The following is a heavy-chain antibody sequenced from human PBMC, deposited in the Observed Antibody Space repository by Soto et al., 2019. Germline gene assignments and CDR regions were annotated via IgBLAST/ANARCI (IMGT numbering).Heavy chain of an antibody. CDR3: AAWFGELSPPRFDY. CDR1: GFTFSSYS. CDR2: ISSSSSTI. V-gene: IGHV3-48*01. J-gene: IGHJ4*02. D-gene: IGHD3-10*01. Sequence: GGSLRLSCAASGFTFSSYSMNWVRQAPGKGLEWVSYISSSSSTIYYADSVKGRFTISRDNAKNSLYLQMNSLRAEDTAVYYCAAWFGELSPPRFDYWGQGTLVTVSS.